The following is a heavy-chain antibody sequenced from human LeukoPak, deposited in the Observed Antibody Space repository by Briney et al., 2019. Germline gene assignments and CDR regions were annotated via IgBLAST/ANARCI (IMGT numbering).Heavy chain of an antibody. D-gene: IGHD4-17*01. CDR2: IYHSGST. Sequence: SETLSLTCTVSGGSISSGGFYWSWIRQPPGKGLEWIGYIYHSGSTYYNPSLKSRVTISVDRSKNQFSLKLSSVTAADTAVYYCARDGQSYGDFDAFDIWGQGTMVTVSS. J-gene: IGHJ3*02. CDR3: ARDGQSYGDFDAFDI. CDR1: GGSISSGGFY. V-gene: IGHV4-30-2*01.